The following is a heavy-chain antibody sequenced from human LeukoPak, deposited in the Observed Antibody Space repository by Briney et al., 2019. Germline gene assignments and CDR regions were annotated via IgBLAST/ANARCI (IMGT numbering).Heavy chain of an antibody. CDR3: ARGIDYDFWSGYSLYYFDY. CDR1: GYSISSGYY. V-gene: IGHV4-38-2*01. CDR2: IYHSGST. D-gene: IGHD3-3*01. Sequence: PSETLSLTCAVSGYSISSGYYWGWIRQPPGKGLEWSGSIYHSGSTYYNPSLKSRVTISVDTSKNQFSLKLSSVTAADTAVYYCARGIDYDFWSGYSLYYFDYWGQGTLVTVSS. J-gene: IGHJ4*02.